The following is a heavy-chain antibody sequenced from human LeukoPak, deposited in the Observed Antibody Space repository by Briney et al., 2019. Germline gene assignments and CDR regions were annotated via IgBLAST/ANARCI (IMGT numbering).Heavy chain of an antibody. J-gene: IGHJ6*03. CDR2: INTNTGNP. V-gene: IGHV7-4-1*02. D-gene: IGHD1-26*01. Sequence: ASVNVSCKASGYTFTSYAMNWVRQAPGQGLEWMGWINTNTGNPTYAQGFTGRFVFSLDTSVSTAYLQISSLKAEDTAVYYCARLLRGSSYYYYYYMDVWGKGTTVTVSS. CDR3: ARLLRGSSYYYYYYMDV. CDR1: GYTFTSYA.